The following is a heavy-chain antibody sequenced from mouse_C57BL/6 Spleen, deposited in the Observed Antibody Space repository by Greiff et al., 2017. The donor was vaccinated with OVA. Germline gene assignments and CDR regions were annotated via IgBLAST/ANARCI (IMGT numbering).Heavy chain of an antibody. D-gene: IGHD2-3*01. CDR1: GYAFTNYL. CDR3: ARWDDGY. V-gene: IGHV1-54*01. J-gene: IGHJ4*01. CDR2: INPGSGGT. Sequence: VQLQESGAELVRPGTSVKVSCKASGYAFTNYLIEWVKQRPGQGLEWIGVINPGSGGTNYNEKFKGKATLTADKSSSTAYMQLSSLTSEDSAVYFCARWDDGYWGQGTSVTVSS.